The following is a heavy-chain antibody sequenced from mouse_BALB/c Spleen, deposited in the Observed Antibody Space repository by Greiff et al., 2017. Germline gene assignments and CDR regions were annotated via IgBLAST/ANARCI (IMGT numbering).Heavy chain of an antibody. V-gene: IGHV5-17*02. Sequence: EVHLVESGGGLVQPGGSRKLSCAASGFTFSSFGMHWVRQAPEKGLEWVAYISSGSSTIYYADTVKGRFTISRDNPKNTLFLQMTSLRSEDTAMYYCARGGLRRFDYWGQGTTLTVSS. CDR2: ISSGSSTI. CDR3: ARGGLRRFDY. J-gene: IGHJ2*01. D-gene: IGHD2-4*01. CDR1: GFTFSSFG.